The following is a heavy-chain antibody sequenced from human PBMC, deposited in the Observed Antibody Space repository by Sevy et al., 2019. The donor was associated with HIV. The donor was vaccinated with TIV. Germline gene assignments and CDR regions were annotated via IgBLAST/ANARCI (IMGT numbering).Heavy chain of an antibody. CDR1: GFRFSSYG. D-gene: IGHD2-8*02. V-gene: IGHV3-23*01. J-gene: IGHJ4*02. CDR3: AEDGGVNWDQYYFDS. CDR2: ISGTGAST. Sequence: GGSLRLSCSASGFRFSSYGMTWVRQTPGKGLEWVSSISGTGASTDYADSVKGRFTISRDNSRNTLFLQMNTLRAEDTAVYYCAEDGGVNWDQYYFDSWGQGTLVTVSS.